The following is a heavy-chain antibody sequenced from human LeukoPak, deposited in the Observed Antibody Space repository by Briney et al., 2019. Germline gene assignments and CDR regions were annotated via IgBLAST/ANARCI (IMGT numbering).Heavy chain of an antibody. Sequence: SETLSLTCTVSGGSISSGSYYWGWIRQPPGKGLEWTGSIDHSGSTYYNPSLKSRVTISVDTSKNQFSLKLSSVTAADTAVYYCARESHSSSWSLYYYMDVWGKGTTVTVSS. CDR1: GGSISSGSYY. V-gene: IGHV4-39*07. D-gene: IGHD6-6*01. CDR3: ARESHSSSWSLYYYMDV. J-gene: IGHJ6*03. CDR2: IDHSGST.